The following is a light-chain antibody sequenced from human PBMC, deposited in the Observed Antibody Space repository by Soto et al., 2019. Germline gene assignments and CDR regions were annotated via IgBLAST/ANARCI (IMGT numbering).Light chain of an antibody. Sequence: EIVMTQSPATQSVSPGERAILSCRASHSVSTALAWYQQKPGQAPRLLIYGASTRATGVPARFSGTGSGTEFTLTISSLQSEDFAVYYCQQYNDRWTFGQGTTLEIK. V-gene: IGKV3-15*01. CDR2: GAS. CDR1: HSVSTA. CDR3: QQYNDRWT. J-gene: IGKJ1*01.